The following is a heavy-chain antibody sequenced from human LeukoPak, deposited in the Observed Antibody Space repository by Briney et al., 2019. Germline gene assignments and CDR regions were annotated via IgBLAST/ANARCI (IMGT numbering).Heavy chain of an antibody. V-gene: IGHV4-59*08. CDR2: IYVTGT. J-gene: IGHJ6*03. CDR3: ARHIGGGIEDMDV. Sequence: SETLSLTCTVSGGSIGAYYWSWIRQSPGKGLEWIGYIYVTGTRYNPYLQSRVTISVDRSRNQFFLKMSSVTAADTAVYYCARHIGGGIEDMDVWGKGTKVIVSS. CDR1: GGSIGAYY. D-gene: IGHD3-16*02.